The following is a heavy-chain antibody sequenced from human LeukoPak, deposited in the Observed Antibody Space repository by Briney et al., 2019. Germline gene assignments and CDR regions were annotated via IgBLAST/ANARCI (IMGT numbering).Heavy chain of an antibody. J-gene: IGHJ6*03. D-gene: IGHD3-16*01. Sequence: GGSLRLSCAASGFTFSTYYMSWVRQAPGKGLECVSSISSSGSNIHYSDSVKGRFTISRDNAKNSLYLQMNSLRAEDTAVYYCARDGGIMYYYMDVWGKGTTVTVSS. CDR2: ISSSGSNI. CDR1: GFTFSTYY. CDR3: ARDGGIMYYYMDV. V-gene: IGHV3-21*04.